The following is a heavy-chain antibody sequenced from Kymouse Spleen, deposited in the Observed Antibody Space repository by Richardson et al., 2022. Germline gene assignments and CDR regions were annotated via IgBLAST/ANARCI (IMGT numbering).Heavy chain of an antibody. Sequence: QVQLVESGGGVVQPGRSLRLSCAASGFTFSSYGMHWVRQAPGKGLEWVAVIWYDGSNKYYADSVKGRFTISRDNSKNTLYLQMNSLRAEDTAVYYCAREGSSSSERYFDYWGQGTLVTVSS. V-gene: IGHV3-33*01. CDR3: AREGSSSSERYFDY. CDR1: GFTFSSYG. CDR2: IWYDGSNK. D-gene: IGHD6-6*01. J-gene: IGHJ4*02.